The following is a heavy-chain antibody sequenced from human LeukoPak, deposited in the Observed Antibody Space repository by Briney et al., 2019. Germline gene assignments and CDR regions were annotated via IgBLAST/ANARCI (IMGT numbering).Heavy chain of an antibody. CDR2: IYYSGST. V-gene: IGHV4-39*01. J-gene: IGHJ4*02. D-gene: IGHD6-19*01. Sequence: PSETLSLTCTVSGGSISSTSYYWGWIRQPPGKGLEWIGSIYYSGSTYYNPSLKSRVTISVDTSKNQFSLKLSSVTAADTAVYYCARGRAEYSSGWFFDYWGPGTLVTFSS. CDR3: ARGRAEYSSGWFFDY. CDR1: GGSISSTSYY.